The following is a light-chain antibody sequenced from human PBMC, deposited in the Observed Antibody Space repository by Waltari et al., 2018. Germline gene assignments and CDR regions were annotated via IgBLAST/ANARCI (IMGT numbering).Light chain of an antibody. Sequence: EIVFMHSPGTMSLSLGERATVACRASQSVSRALAWYQQKPGQVPRLLIYGASTRATGIPDRFSGSGSGTDFSLTISRLEPDDFAVYYCQHYLRLPVTFGQGTTVEI. V-gene: IGKV3-20*01. J-gene: IGKJ1*01. CDR2: GAS. CDR1: QSVSRA. CDR3: QHYLRLPVT.